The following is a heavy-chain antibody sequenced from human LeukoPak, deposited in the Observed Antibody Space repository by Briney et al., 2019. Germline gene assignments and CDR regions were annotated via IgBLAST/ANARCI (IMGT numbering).Heavy chain of an antibody. J-gene: IGHJ3*02. CDR2: ISPSDGRA. D-gene: IGHD3-22*01. CDR1: GYTFTSHD. CDR3: ARGDSYYDTSGFYHDAFDI. V-gene: IGHV1-46*01. Sequence: GASVKVSCKASGYTFTSHDLHWLRQAPGQGLQWMGIISPSDGRATFAQRFQGRVTLTRDTSTNTVYMEVSSLTSEDTAVYYCARGDSYYDTSGFYHDAFDIWGQGTPVTVSS.